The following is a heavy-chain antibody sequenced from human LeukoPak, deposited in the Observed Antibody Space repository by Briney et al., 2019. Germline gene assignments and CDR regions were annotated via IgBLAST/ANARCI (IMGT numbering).Heavy chain of an antibody. Sequence: LVTVSCTASGGTFSSYAISWVRQAPGQGLEWMGGIIPIFGTANYAQKFQGRVTITADESTSTAYMELSSLRSEDTAVYYCARVTTVTTFFAFDYWGQGTLVTVSS. CDR1: GGTFSSYA. CDR3: ARVTTVTTFFAFDY. V-gene: IGHV1-69*13. D-gene: IGHD4-17*01. CDR2: IIPIFGTA. J-gene: IGHJ4*02.